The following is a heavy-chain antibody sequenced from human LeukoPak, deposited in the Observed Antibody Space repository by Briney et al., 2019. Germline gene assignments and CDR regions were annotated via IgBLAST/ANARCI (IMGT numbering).Heavy chain of an antibody. CDR2: INPNSGGT. J-gene: IGHJ4*02. CDR1: GYTFTGYY. CDR3: ARRIAAAGHFDY. D-gene: IGHD6-13*01. Sequence: ASVKVSCKASGYTFTGYYLYWVRQAPGQGLEWMGRINPNSGGTNYAQKFQGRVTMTRDTSTSTAYMELSSLRSDDTAVFYCARRIAAAGHFDYWGQGTLVTVSS. V-gene: IGHV1-2*06.